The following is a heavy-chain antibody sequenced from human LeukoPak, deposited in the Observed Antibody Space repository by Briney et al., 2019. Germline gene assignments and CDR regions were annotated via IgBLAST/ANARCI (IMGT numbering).Heavy chain of an antibody. V-gene: IGHV3-21*01. CDR3: VRIPNSANFPNWFDP. CDR2: IGPTGFDR. CDR1: GLTFSTSG. Sequence: NPGGSLRLSCTTSGLTFSTSGFNWVRQAPGKGLEWVASIGPTGFDRYHADSIKGRFTISRDNAKDSLYLQMNSLRAEDTAMYYCVRIPNSANFPNWFDPWGQGTLVTVSS. J-gene: IGHJ5*02. D-gene: IGHD4/OR15-4a*01.